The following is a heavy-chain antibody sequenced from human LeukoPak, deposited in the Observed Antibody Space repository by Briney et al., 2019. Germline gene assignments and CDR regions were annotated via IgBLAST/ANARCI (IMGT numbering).Heavy chain of an antibody. D-gene: IGHD3-3*01. V-gene: IGHV4-59*01. Sequence: SETLSLTCTVSGGSISSYYWSWIRQPPGKRLDWIGYIYYSGSTKNNPSLKSRVTISVDTSKNQFSLKLSSVTAADTAVYYCARTYYGFWSGSYYSYMDVWGKGTTVTVSS. CDR3: ARTYYGFWSGSYYSYMDV. CDR2: IYYSGST. CDR1: GGSISSYY. J-gene: IGHJ6*03.